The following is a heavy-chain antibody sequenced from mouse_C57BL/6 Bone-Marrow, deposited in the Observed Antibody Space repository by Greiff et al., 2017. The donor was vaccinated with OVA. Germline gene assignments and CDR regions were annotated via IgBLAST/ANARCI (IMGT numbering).Heavy chain of an antibody. V-gene: IGHV1-59*01. D-gene: IGHD4-1*01. J-gene: IGHJ4*01. CDR2: IDPSDSYT. CDR3: ARLDWEEMDY. CDR1: SYTFTSYW. Sequence: QVQLQQPGAELVRPGTSVKLSCKASSYTFTSYWMHWVKQRPGQGLEWIGVIDPSDSYTNYNQKFKGKATLTVDTSSSTAYMQLSSLTSEDSAVYYCARLDWEEMDYWGLGTSVTVSS.